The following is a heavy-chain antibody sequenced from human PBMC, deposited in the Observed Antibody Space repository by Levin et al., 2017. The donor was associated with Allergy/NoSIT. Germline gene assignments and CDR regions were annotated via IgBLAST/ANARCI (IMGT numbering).Heavy chain of an antibody. V-gene: IGHV3-48*01. CDR2: ISSGVITI. CDR1: GFTFSRDS. J-gene: IGHJ5*02. CDR3: ARGAELDP. Sequence: PGGSLRLSCTGSGFTFSRDSMNWVRQAPGKGLEWVSYISSGVITIYYADSVKGRFTISRDNAKNSLYLQMNSLRAEDTAVYYCARGAELDPWGQGTLVTVSS.